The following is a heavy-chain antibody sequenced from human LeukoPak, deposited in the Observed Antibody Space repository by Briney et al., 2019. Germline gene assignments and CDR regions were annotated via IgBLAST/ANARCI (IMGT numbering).Heavy chain of an antibody. CDR2: INTNTGNP. Sequence: ASVKVSCKASGYTFPTYAMNWVRQAPGQGLEWMGWINTNTGNPTYAQGFTGRFVFSLDTSVSTTYLQISILKPEDTAIYYCARDHVKLGSSFHPFDAFDVWGQGTLVTVSS. D-gene: IGHD2-2*01. J-gene: IGHJ3*01. V-gene: IGHV7-4-1*02. CDR1: GYTFPTYA. CDR3: ARDHVKLGSSFHPFDAFDV.